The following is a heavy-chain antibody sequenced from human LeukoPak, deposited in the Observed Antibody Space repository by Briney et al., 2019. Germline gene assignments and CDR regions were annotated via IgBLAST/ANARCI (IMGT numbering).Heavy chain of an antibody. Sequence: GGSLRLSCAASGFTFSSYAVSWVRQAPGKGLEWVSDISGRGGSTYYADSVKGRFTISRDNSRNTLYLQMSSLRAEDTAVYYCAKGALGYCSSTSCYGMDYWGQGTLVTVSP. CDR2: ISGRGGST. CDR1: GFTFSSYA. D-gene: IGHD2-2*01. CDR3: AKGALGYCSSTSCYGMDY. V-gene: IGHV3-23*01. J-gene: IGHJ4*02.